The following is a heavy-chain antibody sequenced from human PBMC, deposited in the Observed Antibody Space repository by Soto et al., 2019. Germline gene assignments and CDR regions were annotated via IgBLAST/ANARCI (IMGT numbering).Heavy chain of an antibody. Sequence: GGSLSLSCAASGFTFSSYWMHWVRQAPGKGLVWVSRINSYWSSTSYSDSVKGRFTIFRDNAKNTLYLQMNSLRAEDTAVYYCARGAYVVVPARYYYYMDVWGKGTTVTVSS. CDR3: ARGAYVVVPARYYYYMDV. CDR2: INSYWSST. CDR1: GFTFSSYW. D-gene: IGHD2-2*01. J-gene: IGHJ6*03. V-gene: IGHV3-74*01.